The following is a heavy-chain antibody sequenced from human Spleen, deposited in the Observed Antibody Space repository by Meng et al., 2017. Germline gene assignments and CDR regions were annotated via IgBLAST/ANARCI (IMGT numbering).Heavy chain of an antibody. J-gene: IGHJ4*02. CDR2: TYYRSKWCN. CDR3: ARQKDGGLAF. V-gene: IGHV6-1*01. CDR1: VDSVSSNSAA. D-gene: IGHD2-15*01. Sequence: QVQRKQAGPGRVKPSQTLPRTGAISVDSVSSNSAAWNWIRQSPSRGLEWLGRTYYRSKWCNDYAGSVKSRITVNPDTSKNQFSLLLNSVTPEDTAVYYCARQKDGGLAFWGQGTLVTVSS.